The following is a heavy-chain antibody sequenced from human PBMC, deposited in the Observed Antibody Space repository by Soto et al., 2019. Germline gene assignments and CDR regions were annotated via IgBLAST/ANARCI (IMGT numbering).Heavy chain of an antibody. D-gene: IGHD1-7*01. Sequence: PSETLSLTCTVSGGSISSSSYYWGWIRQPPGKGLEWIGSIYYSGSTYYNPSLKSRVTISVDTSKNQFSLKLSSVTAADTAAYYCARHRTGTTYYYGMDVWGQGTTVTVSS. J-gene: IGHJ6*02. CDR3: ARHRTGTTYYYGMDV. CDR2: IYYSGST. CDR1: GGSISSSSYY. V-gene: IGHV4-39*01.